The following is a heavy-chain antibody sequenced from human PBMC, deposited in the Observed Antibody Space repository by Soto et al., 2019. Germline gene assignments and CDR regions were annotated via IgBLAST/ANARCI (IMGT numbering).Heavy chain of an antibody. Sequence: SVKVSCKASGGTFSSYAISWVRQAPGQGLEWMGGIIPIFGTANYAQKFQGRVTITADKSTSTAYMELSSLSSEDTAVYYCARSPVYYDSSGPLDYWGQGTLVTVSS. V-gene: IGHV1-69*06. CDR1: GGTFSSYA. CDR2: IIPIFGTA. D-gene: IGHD3-22*01. J-gene: IGHJ4*02. CDR3: ARSPVYYDSSGPLDY.